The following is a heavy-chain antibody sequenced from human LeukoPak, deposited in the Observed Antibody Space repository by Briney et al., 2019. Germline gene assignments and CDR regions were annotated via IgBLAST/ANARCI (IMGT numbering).Heavy chain of an antibody. J-gene: IGHJ4*02. CDR1: GGSISRGDYY. V-gene: IGHV4-30-4*08. Sequence: SETLFLTCTVSGGSISRGDYYWSWIRQPPGKGLEWIGYIYYRGSTYYNPSLQSRVSISVDTSKNQFSLKLSSVTAADTAVYYCARAHVDTAPPFDYWGQGTLVTVSS. CDR2: IYYRGST. D-gene: IGHD5-18*01. CDR3: ARAHVDTAPPFDY.